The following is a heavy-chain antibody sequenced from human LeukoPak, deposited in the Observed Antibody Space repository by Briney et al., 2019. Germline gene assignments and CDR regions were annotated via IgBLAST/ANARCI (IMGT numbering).Heavy chain of an antibody. CDR3: ARDVLAYYYDSSGYYAFDI. D-gene: IGHD3-22*01. CDR2: IKQDGSEK. CDR1: GFTFSSYW. V-gene: IGHV3-7*04. J-gene: IGHJ3*02. Sequence: GGSLRLSCAASGFTFSSYWMSWVRQAPGEGLEWVANIKQDGSEKYYVDSVKGRFTISRDNAKNSLYLQMNSLRAEDTAVYYCARDVLAYYYDSSGYYAFDIWGQGTMVTVSS.